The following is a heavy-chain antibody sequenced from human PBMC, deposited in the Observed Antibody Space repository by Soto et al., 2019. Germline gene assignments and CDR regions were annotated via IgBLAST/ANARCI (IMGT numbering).Heavy chain of an antibody. D-gene: IGHD3-10*01. V-gene: IGHV1-18*01. J-gene: IGHJ6*02. Sequence: ASVKVSCKASGYTFTSYGISWVRQAPGQGHEWMGWISAYNGNTNYAQKLQGRVTMTTDTSTSTAYMELRSLRSDDTAVYYCARDVLLWFGELLYPLGMDVWGQGTTVTVSS. CDR3: ARDVLLWFGELLYPLGMDV. CDR1: GYTFTSYG. CDR2: ISAYNGNT.